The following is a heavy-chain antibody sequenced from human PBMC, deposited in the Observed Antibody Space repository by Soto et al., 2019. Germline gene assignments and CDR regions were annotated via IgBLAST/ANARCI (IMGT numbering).Heavy chain of an antibody. J-gene: IGHJ6*02. Sequence: SVKVSCKASGGTFSSYTISWVRQAPGQGLEWMGRIIPILGIANYAQKFQGRVTITADKSTSTAYMELSSLRSEDTAVYYCACIFSGGYSYGFYYYGMDVWGQGTTVTVSS. V-gene: IGHV1-69*02. CDR2: IIPILGIA. D-gene: IGHD5-18*01. CDR1: GGTFSSYT. CDR3: ACIFSGGYSYGFYYYGMDV.